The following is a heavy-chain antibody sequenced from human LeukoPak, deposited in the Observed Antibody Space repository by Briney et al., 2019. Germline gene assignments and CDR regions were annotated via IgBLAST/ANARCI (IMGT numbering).Heavy chain of an antibody. Sequence: SETLSLTCTVSGGSISSYYWSWIRQPPGKGLEWIGYIYCSGSTNYNPSLKSRVTISVDTSKIQFSLKLSSVTAADTAVYYCARDTIDHFDYWGQGTLVTVSS. CDR2: IYCSGST. V-gene: IGHV4-59*01. CDR1: GGSISSYY. J-gene: IGHJ4*02. D-gene: IGHD5-24*01. CDR3: ARDTIDHFDY.